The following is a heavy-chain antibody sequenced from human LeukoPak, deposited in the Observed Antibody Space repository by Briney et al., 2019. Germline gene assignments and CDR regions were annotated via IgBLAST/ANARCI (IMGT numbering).Heavy chain of an antibody. CDR1: GFTFSSYD. CDR3: ASNYIAMITKDY. D-gene: IGHD3-22*01. CDR2: TRYDGSNK. J-gene: IGHJ4*02. V-gene: IGHV3-30*02. Sequence: GGSLRLSCAASGFTFSSYDMRWVRQAPGKGLEWVAFTRYDGSNKYYADSVKGRFTISRDNSKNTLYLQMHSLRADDATVYYCASNYIAMITKDYWGQGTLVTVSS.